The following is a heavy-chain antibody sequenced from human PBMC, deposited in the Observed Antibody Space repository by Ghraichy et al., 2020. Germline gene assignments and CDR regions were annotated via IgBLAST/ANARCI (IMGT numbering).Heavy chain of an antibody. D-gene: IGHD6-25*01. CDR2: LVDSGGST. Sequence: GGSLRLSCAASGFTFSSYAMYWVRQAPGRGLEWVSGLVDSGGSTYYADSVKGRFTISRDNSKNTLYLQMNSLRAEDTAVYFCAKVYRSGTRGFDPWGQGNLVRGSS. CDR1: GFTFSSYA. CDR3: AKVYRSGTRGFDP. J-gene: IGHJ5*02. V-gene: IGHV3-23*01.